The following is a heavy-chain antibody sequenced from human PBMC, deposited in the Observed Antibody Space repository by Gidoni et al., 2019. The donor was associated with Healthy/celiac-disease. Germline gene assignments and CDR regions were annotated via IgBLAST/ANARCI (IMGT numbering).Heavy chain of an antibody. D-gene: IGHD2-21*01. J-gene: IGHJ4*02. CDR3: AKVRFLAYCGGDCYPDY. Sequence: QVQLVESGGGVVQPGRSLRLSCAASGVPFSSYGMHWVRQAPGKGLEWVAVISYDGSNKYYADSVKGRFTISRDNSKNTLYLQMNSLRAEDTAVYYCAKVRFLAYCGGDCYPDYWGQGTLVTVSS. CDR1: GVPFSSYG. CDR2: ISYDGSNK. V-gene: IGHV3-30*18.